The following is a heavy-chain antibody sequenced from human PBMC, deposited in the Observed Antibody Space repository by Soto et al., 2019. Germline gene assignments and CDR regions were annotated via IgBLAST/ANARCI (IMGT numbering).Heavy chain of an antibody. CDR2: ISSSSSYI. CDR1: GFTFSSYS. D-gene: IGHD3-22*01. Sequence: RRLSCAASGFTFSSYSMNWVRQAPGKGLEWVSSISSSSSYIYYADSVKGRFTISRDNAKNSLYLQMNSLRAEDTAVYYCARDYYDSSGSFDYWGQGTLVTVSS. J-gene: IGHJ4*02. V-gene: IGHV3-21*01. CDR3: ARDYYDSSGSFDY.